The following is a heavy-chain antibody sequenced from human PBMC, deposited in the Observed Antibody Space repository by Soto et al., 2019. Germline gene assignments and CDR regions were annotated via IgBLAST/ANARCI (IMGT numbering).Heavy chain of an antibody. CDR2: IYPGDSDT. Sequence: GESLKISCKGSGYSFTSYWIGWVRQMPGKGLEWMGIIYPGDSDTRYSPSFQGQVTISADKSISTAYLQWSSLKASDTAMYCCARLIVDTSGTTPFDYWGQGTLVTVSS. CDR1: GYSFTSYW. J-gene: IGHJ4*02. D-gene: IGHD1-7*01. CDR3: ARLIVDTSGTTPFDY. V-gene: IGHV5-51*01.